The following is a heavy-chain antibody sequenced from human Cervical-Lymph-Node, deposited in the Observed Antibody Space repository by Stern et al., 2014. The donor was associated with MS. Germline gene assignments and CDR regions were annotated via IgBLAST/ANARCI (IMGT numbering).Heavy chain of an antibody. J-gene: IGHJ3*02. CDR3: ARRDYYDSSGYYYGDGFDI. D-gene: IGHD3-22*01. V-gene: IGHV1-69*12. Sequence: QDQLVQSGTEVKKPGSSVKVSCKASGGTFSSYPIGWVRPAPGQGLECIGEITPASAAQNYAQKFQGSATITADESTTTAYMELSGLRSEDTAVYYCARRDYYDSSGYYYGDGFDIWGQGTMVTVSS. CDR2: ITPASAAQ. CDR1: GGTFSSYP.